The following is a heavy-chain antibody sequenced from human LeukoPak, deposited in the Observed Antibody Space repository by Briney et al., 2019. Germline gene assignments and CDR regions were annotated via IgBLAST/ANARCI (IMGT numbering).Heavy chain of an antibody. CDR2: IKHDGGDK. V-gene: IGHV3-7*03. CDR3: ARGGNYDILTGYIFDY. Sequence: QPGGSLGLSCAASGFTFSNYWMSWVRQAPGKGLEWVANIKHDGGDKHYVDSVKGRFTIARDSAKNSLNLQMNSLRAEDTAVYYCARGGNYDILTGYIFDYWGQGTLVTVSS. CDR1: GFTFSNYW. D-gene: IGHD3-9*01. J-gene: IGHJ4*02.